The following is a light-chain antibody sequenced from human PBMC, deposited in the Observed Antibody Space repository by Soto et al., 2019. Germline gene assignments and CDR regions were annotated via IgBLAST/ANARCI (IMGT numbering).Light chain of an antibody. CDR1: QSVSGY. V-gene: IGKV3-11*01. CDR2: DAS. CDR3: LRYSSSPWT. Sequence: EIVLTQSPATLSLSPGERATLSCRASQSVSGYLAWYQQKPGQAPRLLIFDASKRATGIPARFSGSGFGTDFILTSSTRMEPEDSAVYFCLRYSSSPWTFGQGTKVDIK. J-gene: IGKJ1*01.